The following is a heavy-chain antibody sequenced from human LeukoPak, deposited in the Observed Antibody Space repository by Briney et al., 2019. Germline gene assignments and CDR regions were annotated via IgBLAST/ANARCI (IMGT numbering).Heavy chain of an antibody. J-gene: IGHJ5*02. V-gene: IGHV1-69*13. D-gene: IGHD1-1*01. CDR2: IIPIFGTA. CDR1: GGTFSSYA. CDR3: ARERGRGAELERWSPRHHNWFDP. Sequence: AASVKVSCKASGGTFSSYAISWVRQAPGQGLEWMGGIIPIFGTANYAQKFQGRVTITADESTSTAYMELSSLRSEDTAVYYCARERGRGAELERWSPRHHNWFDPWGQGTLVTVSS.